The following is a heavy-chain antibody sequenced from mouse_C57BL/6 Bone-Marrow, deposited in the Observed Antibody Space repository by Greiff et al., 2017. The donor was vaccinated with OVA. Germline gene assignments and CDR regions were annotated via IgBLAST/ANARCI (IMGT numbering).Heavy chain of an antibody. CDR2: IYPGDGDT. J-gene: IGHJ3*01. D-gene: IGHD2-1*01. Sequence: VQLKESGAELVKPGASVKISCKASGYAFSSYWMNWVKQRPGKGLEWIGQIYPGDGDTNYNGKFKGKATLTADKSSSTAYMQLSSLTSEDSAVYFCARSGIYYGNYVLAYWGQGTLVTVSA. CDR3: ARSGIYYGNYVLAY. V-gene: IGHV1-80*01. CDR1: GYAFSSYW.